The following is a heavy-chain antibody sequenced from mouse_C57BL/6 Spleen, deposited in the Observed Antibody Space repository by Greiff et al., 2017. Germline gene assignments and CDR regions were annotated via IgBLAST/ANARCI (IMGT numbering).Heavy chain of an antibody. J-gene: IGHJ2*01. CDR1: GYSFTDYN. CDR3: ARRYYGSKGNYFDY. Sequence: EVQLQESGPELVKPGASVKISCKASGYSFTDYNMNWVKQSNGKSLEWIGVINPNYGTTSYNQKFKGKATLTVDQSSSTAYMQLNGLTSEDSAVYYCARRYYGSKGNYFDYWGQGTTLTVSS. V-gene: IGHV1-39*01. D-gene: IGHD1-1*01. CDR2: INPNYGTT.